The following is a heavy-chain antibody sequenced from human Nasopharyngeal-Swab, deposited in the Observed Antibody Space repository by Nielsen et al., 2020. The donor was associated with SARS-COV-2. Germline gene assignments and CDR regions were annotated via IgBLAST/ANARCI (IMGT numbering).Heavy chain of an antibody. J-gene: IGHJ4*02. CDR3: ARVTGYCSSTSCYARKWDY. CDR1: GFTFLSYA. V-gene: IGHV3-30*04. Sequence: GESLKISCAASGFTFLSYALHWVRQAPGKGLEWVAVISYDGSNKYYADSVKGRFTISRDNSKNTLYLQMNSLRSDDTAVYYCARVTGYCSSTSCYARKWDYWGQGTLVTVSS. CDR2: ISYDGSNK. D-gene: IGHD2-2*01.